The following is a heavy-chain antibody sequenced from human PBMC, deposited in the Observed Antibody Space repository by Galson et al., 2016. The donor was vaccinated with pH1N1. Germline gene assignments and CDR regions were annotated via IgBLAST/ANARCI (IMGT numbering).Heavy chain of an antibody. CDR2: TDWDDDT. CDR1: GFSLTTTGVC. Sequence: PALVKPTQTLTLTCTFSGFSLTTTGVCVSWLRQPPGKALERLARTDWDDDTFYSPSLKTRLTISKDTSRNQVVLTMTNMDPVDTATYYCARMGDCGGVLSDDWGRGTLVTVSS. J-gene: IGHJ4*02. CDR3: ARMGDCGGVLSDD. V-gene: IGHV2-70*17. D-gene: IGHD2-21*01.